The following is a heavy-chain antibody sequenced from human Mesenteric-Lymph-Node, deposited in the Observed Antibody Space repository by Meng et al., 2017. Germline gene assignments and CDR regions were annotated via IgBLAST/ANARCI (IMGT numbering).Heavy chain of an antibody. CDR1: GGSISSSSYY. D-gene: IGHD2-2*01. Sequence: SETLSLTCTVSGGSISSSSYYWGWIRQPPGKGLEWIGYIYYSGSTNYNPSLKSRVTISVDTSKNQFSLKLSSVTAADTAVYYCARGYCSSFSCHYFDYWGQGTLVTVSS. V-gene: IGHV4-61*05. J-gene: IGHJ4*02. CDR3: ARGYCSSFSCHYFDY. CDR2: IYYSGST.